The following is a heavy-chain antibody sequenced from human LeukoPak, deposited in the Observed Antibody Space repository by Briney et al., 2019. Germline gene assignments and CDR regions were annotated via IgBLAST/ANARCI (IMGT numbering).Heavy chain of an antibody. D-gene: IGHD6-13*01. J-gene: IGHJ6*02. CDR1: GYTFTIYG. CDR3: ARANHYSSSWRNYYYGMDV. CDR2: ISAYNGNT. Sequence: ASVNVSCKASGYTFTIYGISWVRQAPGQGLEWMGWISAYNGNTNYAQKLQGRVTMTTDTSTSTAYMELRSLRSDDTAVYYCARANHYSSSWRNYYYGMDVWGQGTTVTVSS. V-gene: IGHV1-18*01.